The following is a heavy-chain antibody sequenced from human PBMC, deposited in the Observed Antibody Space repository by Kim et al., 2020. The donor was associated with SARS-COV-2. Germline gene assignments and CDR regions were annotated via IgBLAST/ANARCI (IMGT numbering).Heavy chain of an antibody. J-gene: IGHJ4*02. Sequence: SETLSLTCTVSGGSISSSSYYWGWIRQPPGKGLEWIGSIYYSGSTYYNPSLKSRVTISVDTSKNQFSLKLSSVTAADTAVYYCARGLSKERWYRVADYWGQGTLVTVSS. CDR1: GGSISSSSYY. V-gene: IGHV4-39*07. CDR2: IYYSGST. D-gene: IGHD2-15*01. CDR3: ARGLSKERWYRVADY.